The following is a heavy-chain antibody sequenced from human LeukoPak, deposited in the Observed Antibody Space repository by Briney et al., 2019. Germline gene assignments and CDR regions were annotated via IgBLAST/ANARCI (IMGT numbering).Heavy chain of an antibody. V-gene: IGHV4-59*08. CDR3: ARADYYGSGSLIVDY. J-gene: IGHJ4*02. CDR2: IYYSGST. D-gene: IGHD3-10*01. Sequence: SETLSLTCTVSGGSISSYYWSWIRQPPGKGLEWIGYIYYSGSTNYNPSLKSRVTISVDTSKNQFSLKLSSVTAADTAVYYCARADYYGSGSLIVDYWGQGTLVTVSS. CDR1: GGSISSYY.